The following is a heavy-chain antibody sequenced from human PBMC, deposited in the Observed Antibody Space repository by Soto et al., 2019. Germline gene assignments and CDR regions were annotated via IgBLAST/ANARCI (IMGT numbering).Heavy chain of an antibody. CDR3: ARVYCRGDCRPGEWFYYYGMDV. J-gene: IGHJ6*02. CDR1: GYKFVDYY. Sequence: ASVKVSCKXSGYKFVDYYIHWVRQAPGQGLEWMGIINPKGGDSRYAQKFQGRVTMTSNTFTSTVYMDLRRLTSDDTAVYYCARVYCRGDCRPGEWFYYYGMDVWGQGTTVTVSS. CDR2: INPKGGDS. D-gene: IGHD2-21*01. V-gene: IGHV1-46*01.